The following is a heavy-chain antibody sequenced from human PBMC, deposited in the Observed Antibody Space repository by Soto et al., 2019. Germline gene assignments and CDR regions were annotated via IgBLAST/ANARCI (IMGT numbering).Heavy chain of an antibody. Sequence: GGSLRLSCAASGFTVSSNYMSWVRQAPGKGLEWVSVIYSGGSTYYADSVKGRFTISRDNSKNTLYLQMNSLRAEDTAVYYCARMGDGSLGWFDTWGQGTLVTVSS. CDR3: ARMGDGSLGWFDT. CDR1: GFTVSSNY. D-gene: IGHD1-26*01. J-gene: IGHJ5*02. V-gene: IGHV3-53*01. CDR2: IYSGGST.